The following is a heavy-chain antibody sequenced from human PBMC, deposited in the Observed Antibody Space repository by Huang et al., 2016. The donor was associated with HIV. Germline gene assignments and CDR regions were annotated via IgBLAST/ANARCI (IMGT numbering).Heavy chain of an antibody. Sequence: EVQLVESGGGLVQPGGSLRLSCAASRFTFSNYNMNWVRQAPGKGREWVSYISSSSSTIYYADSVKGRFTSSRDKAKNSLYLQMNSLRAEDTAVYYCARGEGYGSGSYFDYWGQGTLVTVSS. CDR1: RFTFSNYN. CDR2: ISSSSSTI. V-gene: IGHV3-48*01. CDR3: ARGEGYGSGSYFDY. D-gene: IGHD3-10*01. J-gene: IGHJ4*02.